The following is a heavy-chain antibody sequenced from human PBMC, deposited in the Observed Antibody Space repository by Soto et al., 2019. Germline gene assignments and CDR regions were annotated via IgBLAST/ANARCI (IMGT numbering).Heavy chain of an antibody. J-gene: IGHJ6*02. CDR3: ARDSISMIVVVTQYYQYGMDV. D-gene: IGHD3-22*01. CDR2: ISGDNGNT. Sequence: QIHLVQSGAEVKKPGASVKVSCKASGYTFTTYGISWVRQAPGQGLEWMGWISGDNGNTKYAQKFQGRVTMTTDTATSTAYMEVRSLRSDDTAVYYCARDSISMIVVVTQYYQYGMDVWGQGTTVTVSS. CDR1: GYTFTTYG. V-gene: IGHV1-18*01.